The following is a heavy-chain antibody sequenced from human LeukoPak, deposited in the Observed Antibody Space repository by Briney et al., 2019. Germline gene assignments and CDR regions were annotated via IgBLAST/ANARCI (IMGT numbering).Heavy chain of an antibody. CDR3: ARGGWFGELVRRFGYYYYYMDV. Sequence: GGSLRLSCAASGFTFSSYWMHWVRQAPGKGLVWVSRINSDGSSTSYADSVKGRFTISRDNAKNTLYLQMNSLRAEDTAVYYCARGGWFGELVRRFGYYYYYMDVWGKGTTVTVSS. V-gene: IGHV3-74*01. D-gene: IGHD3-10*01. CDR1: GFTFSSYW. J-gene: IGHJ6*03. CDR2: INSDGSST.